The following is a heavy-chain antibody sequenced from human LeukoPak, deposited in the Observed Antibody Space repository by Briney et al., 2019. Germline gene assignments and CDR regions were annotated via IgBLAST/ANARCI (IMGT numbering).Heavy chain of an antibody. J-gene: IGHJ3*02. CDR1: GGTFSNNT. CDR2: IIPIFGTA. Sequence: SVKVSCKASGGTFSNNTISWVRQAPGQGLEWMGEIIPIFGTATYAQKFKGRVTITADPSTGTVYMELSSLRSEDTAVYYCARRYCTNGVCYHDRGAFDIWGQGTMVTVSS. CDR3: ARRYCTNGVCYHDRGAFDI. V-gene: IGHV1-69*13. D-gene: IGHD2-8*01.